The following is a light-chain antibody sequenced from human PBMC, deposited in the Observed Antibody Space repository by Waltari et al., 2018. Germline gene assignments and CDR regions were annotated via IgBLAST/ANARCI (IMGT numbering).Light chain of an antibody. V-gene: IGLV1-47*01. CDR2: RND. J-gene: IGLJ2*01. CDR1: SSNIGSNF. CDR3: ATWDGSLSAVV. Sequence: QSVVTQPPSASGTPGQRVTISCSGSSSNIGSNFVYWYPHLPGATPKVLIFRNDWRPAGVPDRFSGSKSGTSASLDISGLRSEDEANYYCATWDGSLSAVVFGGGTKLTVL.